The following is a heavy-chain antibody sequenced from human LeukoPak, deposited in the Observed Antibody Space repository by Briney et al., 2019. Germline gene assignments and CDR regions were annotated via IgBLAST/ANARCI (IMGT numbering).Heavy chain of an antibody. V-gene: IGHV3-30*18. J-gene: IGHJ4*02. Sequence: LGRSRKLSWEAPDFPLSSYGMNGARQAPGKGLEWVAVISYDGSNKYYADSVKGRFTISRDNSKNTLYLQMNSLRAEDTAVYYCAKDRNWNLDYWVQGTLVTVSS. CDR2: ISYDGSNK. CDR1: DFPLSSYG. D-gene: IGHD1-1*01. CDR3: AKDRNWNLDY.